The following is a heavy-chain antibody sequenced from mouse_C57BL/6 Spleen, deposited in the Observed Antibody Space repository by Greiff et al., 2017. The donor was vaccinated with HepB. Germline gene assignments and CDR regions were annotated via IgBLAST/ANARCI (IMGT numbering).Heavy chain of an antibody. Sequence: QVHLKQSGAELVKPGDSVKLSCKASGYTFTSYWMHWVKQRPGRGLEWIGRIDPHSGGTKYNEKFKSKATLTVDKHTSTAYMQLSILTSEDSAVYYCARELYDYDAGDYFDYWGQGTTLTVSS. CDR1: GYTFTSYW. CDR3: ARELYDYDAGDYFDY. CDR2: IDPHSGGT. V-gene: IGHV1-72*01. D-gene: IGHD2-4*01. J-gene: IGHJ2*01.